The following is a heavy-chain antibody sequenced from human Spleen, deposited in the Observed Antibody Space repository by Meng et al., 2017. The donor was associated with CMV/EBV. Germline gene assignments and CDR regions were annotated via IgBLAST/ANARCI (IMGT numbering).Heavy chain of an antibody. V-gene: IGHV3-30*03. J-gene: IGHJ6*02. D-gene: IGHD1-26*01. CDR2: ISYEGNNK. CDR1: GVTFSIYG. CDR3: ARPQYSREYFYYGMDV. Sequence: GGSLRLSCAASGVTFSIYGMHWVRQAPGKGLEWLSFISYEGNNKYYADPVKGRFTISRDNSKNTLYLQMNSLRAEDTAVFYCARPQYSREYFYYGMDVWGQGTTVTVSS.